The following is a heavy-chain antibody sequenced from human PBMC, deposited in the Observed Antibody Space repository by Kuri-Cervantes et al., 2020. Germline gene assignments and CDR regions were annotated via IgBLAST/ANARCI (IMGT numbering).Heavy chain of an antibody. J-gene: IGHJ4*02. CDR2: FDPEDGET. V-gene: IGHV1-24*01. CDR3: ARDRIGERSRSYYFDY. CDR1: GYTLTELS. D-gene: IGHD3-3*01. Sequence: ASVKVSCKVSGYTLTELSMHWVRQAPGKGLEWMGGFDPEDGETIYAQKFQGRVTMTEDTSTDTAYMELSSLRSEDTAVYYCARDRIGERSRSYYFDYWGQGTLVTVSS.